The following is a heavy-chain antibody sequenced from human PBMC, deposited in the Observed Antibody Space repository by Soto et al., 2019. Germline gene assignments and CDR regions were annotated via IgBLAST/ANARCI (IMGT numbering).Heavy chain of an antibody. CDR1: GASISSSY. V-gene: IGHV4-59*01. J-gene: IGHJ4*02. D-gene: IGHD5-12*01. CDR2: VYHTGAT. Sequence: ETLSLTCTVSGASISSSYWSWIRQSPERGLEWIAYVYHTGATNYNPSLKSRVTISLDTSKGQFSLNLTSLTTADTAVYFCARGGNRYSNVASGVGGFDFWGQGSLVTVSS. CDR3: ARGGNRYSNVASGVGGFDF.